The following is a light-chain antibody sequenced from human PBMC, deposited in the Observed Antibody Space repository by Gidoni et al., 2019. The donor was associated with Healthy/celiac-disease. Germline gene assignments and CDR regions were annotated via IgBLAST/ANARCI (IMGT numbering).Light chain of an antibody. CDR2: DAS. CDR3: QQRSNWP. J-gene: IGKJ3*01. Sequence: EIVLTQSPATLSLSPGERATLSCRASQSVSSYLAWYQQKPGQAPGLLIYDASNRATGIPARFSGSVSGTDFTLTISSLEPEDFAVYYCQQRSNWPFGPGTKVDIK. V-gene: IGKV3-11*01. CDR1: QSVSSY.